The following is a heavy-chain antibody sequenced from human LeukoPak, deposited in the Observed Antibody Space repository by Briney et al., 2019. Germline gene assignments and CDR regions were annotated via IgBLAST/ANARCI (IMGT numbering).Heavy chain of an antibody. V-gene: IGHV1-69*06. Sequence: ASVKVSCKASGGTFSSYAISWVRQAPGQGLEWMGGIIPIFGTANYAQKFQGGVTITADKSTSTAYMELSSLRSEDTAVYYCARGAGDGWYYFDYWGQGTLVTVSS. CDR3: ARGAGDGWYYFDY. CDR1: GGTFSSYA. D-gene: IGHD5-24*01. J-gene: IGHJ4*02. CDR2: IIPIFGTA.